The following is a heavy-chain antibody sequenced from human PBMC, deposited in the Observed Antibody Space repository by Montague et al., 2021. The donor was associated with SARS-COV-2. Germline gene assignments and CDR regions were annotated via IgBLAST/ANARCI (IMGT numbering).Heavy chain of an antibody. CDR1: GFTFSSYA. CDR3: AKDTGRRNYFDY. CDR2: ISGSGGNT. Sequence: SLRLSCAASGFTFSSYAMSWVRQAPGKGLEWVSAISGSGGNTYYSDSLKGLFTISRDNSKNTLYVQMNRLRAEDTAVYYCAKDTGRRNYFDYWGQGTLVTVSS. J-gene: IGHJ4*02. D-gene: IGHD4-11*01. V-gene: IGHV3-23*01.